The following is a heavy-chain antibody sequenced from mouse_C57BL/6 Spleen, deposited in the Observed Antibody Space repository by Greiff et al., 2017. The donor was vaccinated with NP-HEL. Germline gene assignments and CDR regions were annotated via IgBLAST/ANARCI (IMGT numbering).Heavy chain of an antibody. CDR3: ARENLLSHYAMDY. V-gene: IGHV1-26*01. Sequence: EVQLQQSGPELVKPGASVKISCKASGYTFTDYYMNWVKQSHGKSLEWIGDINPNNGGTSYNQKFKGKATLTVDKSSSTAYMELRSLTSEDSAVYYCARENLLSHYAMDYWGQGTSVTVSS. D-gene: IGHD2-1*01. CDR2: INPNNGGT. CDR1: GYTFTDYY. J-gene: IGHJ4*01.